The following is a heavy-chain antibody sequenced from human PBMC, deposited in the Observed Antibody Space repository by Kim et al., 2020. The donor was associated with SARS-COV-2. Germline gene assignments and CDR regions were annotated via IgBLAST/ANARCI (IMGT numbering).Heavy chain of an antibody. CDR2: ISTDGTTQ. Sequence: GGSLRLSCAASGFTYVSYGMHWVRQTPGKGLEWVAFISTDGTTQHYADSVKGRFTISRDNSKNTLHLQMNSLTTHDTAIYFCAKDFYGDKTWGYFFHHWGQGTQVTVSS. CDR1: GFTYVSYG. CDR3: AKDFYGDKTWGYFFHH. J-gene: IGHJ4*02. D-gene: IGHD4-17*01. V-gene: IGHV3-30*18.